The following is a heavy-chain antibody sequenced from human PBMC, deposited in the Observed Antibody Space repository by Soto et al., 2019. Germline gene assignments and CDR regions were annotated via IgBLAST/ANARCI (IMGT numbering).Heavy chain of an antibody. CDR1: GYTFSEYC. D-gene: IGHD4-17*01. CDR3: ARDDDYPDNGFDY. J-gene: IGHJ4*02. CDR2: IVREGTEK. Sequence: QVQLVESGGGVVQPGSSLRLLCESSGYTFSEYCMHWVRQARGKGLEWLTVIVREGTEKYYADSVKGRFTISRDNSKNTLYMQMNSLRVDDTAVYYCARDDDYPDNGFDYWGQGTLLTVSS. V-gene: IGHV3-33*01.